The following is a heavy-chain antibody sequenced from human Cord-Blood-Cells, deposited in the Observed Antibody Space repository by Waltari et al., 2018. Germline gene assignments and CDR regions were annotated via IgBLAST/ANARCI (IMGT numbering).Heavy chain of an antibody. V-gene: IGHV3-48*02. J-gene: IGHJ5*02. CDR3: ARVTAVADWFDP. CDR1: GFTFSSYS. Sequence: EVQLVESGGGLVQPGGSLRLSCAASGFTFSSYSMNWVRQARGKGMEWVSYIISSSSTINYADSGKGRFTIARDKAKNSLYLQMNSLRDEDTAVYYCARVTAVADWFDPWGQGTLVTVSS. CDR2: IISSSSTI. D-gene: IGHD6-19*01.